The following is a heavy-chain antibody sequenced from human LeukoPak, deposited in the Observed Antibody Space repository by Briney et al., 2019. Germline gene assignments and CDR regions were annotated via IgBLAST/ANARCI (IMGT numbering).Heavy chain of an antibody. CDR1: DGSFSGYY. V-gene: IGHV4-34*01. D-gene: IGHD2-15*01. J-gene: IGHJ5*02. CDR3: ARDGDCSGGSCYYNWFDP. CDR2: INHSGST. Sequence: SETLSLTCAVYDGSFSGYYWSWIRQPPGKGLEWIGEINHSGSTNYNPSLKSRVTMSVDTSKNQFSLKLSSVTAADTAVYYCARDGDCSGGSCYYNWFDPWGQGTLVTVSS.